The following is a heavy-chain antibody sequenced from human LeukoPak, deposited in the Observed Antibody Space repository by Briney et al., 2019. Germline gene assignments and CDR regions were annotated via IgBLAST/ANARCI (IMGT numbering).Heavy chain of an antibody. Sequence: ASVKVSCRASGYTFTTHDINWVRQATGQGLEWMGWMSPNSGDTGYAQKFQGRVTMTSDSSISTAFMELSSLKSEDTAIYYCVRTPPNWGFDYWGQGTLVTVSS. J-gene: IGHJ4*02. CDR3: VRTPPNWGFDY. CDR1: GYTFTTHD. V-gene: IGHV1-8*01. CDR2: MSPNSGDT. D-gene: IGHD7-27*01.